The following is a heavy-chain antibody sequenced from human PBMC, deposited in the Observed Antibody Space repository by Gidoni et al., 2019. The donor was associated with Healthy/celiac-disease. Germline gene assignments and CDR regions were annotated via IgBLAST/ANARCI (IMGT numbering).Heavy chain of an antibody. Sequence: EVQLVESGGGLVQPGGSLRLSCAASGFTFSSYAMHWVRQAPGKGLEYVSASSSNGGSTYYADSVQGSFTISRDNSKNPLYLQMSSLRAEDTAVYYCVKGATTVKGGWFDPWGQGTLVTVSS. CDR1: GFTFSSYA. D-gene: IGHD4-4*01. CDR2: SSSNGGST. V-gene: IGHV3-64D*08. CDR3: VKGATTVKGGWFDP. J-gene: IGHJ5*02.